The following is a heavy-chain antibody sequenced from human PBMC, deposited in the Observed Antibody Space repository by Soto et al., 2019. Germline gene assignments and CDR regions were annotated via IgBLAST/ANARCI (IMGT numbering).Heavy chain of an antibody. CDR1: GGSISSGPYS. D-gene: IGHD2-2*01. CDR2: FYYSEST. CDR3: ARLGGYCSSTSCYGYYGMDV. Sequence: PSETLSLTCTFSGGSISSGPYSWGWIRQPPGEGLEWIGTFYYSESTYYNPSLESRVTISVDTSKNQFSLKVSSVTVADTAVYYCARLGGYCSSTSCYGYYGMDVWGQGTTVTVSS. V-gene: IGHV4-39*01. J-gene: IGHJ6*02.